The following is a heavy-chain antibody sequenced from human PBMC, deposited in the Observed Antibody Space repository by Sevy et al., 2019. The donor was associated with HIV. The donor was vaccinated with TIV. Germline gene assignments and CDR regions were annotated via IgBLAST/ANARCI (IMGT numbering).Heavy chain of an antibody. D-gene: IGHD3-3*01. CDR1: GFTFSSYW. Sequence: GGSLRLSCVASGFTFSSYWMSWVRQAPGKGLEWVANIKQDGSEKYYVDSVKGRFTISRDNAKNSLYLQMNSLRAEDTAVYYCARFPLTIFGVVIGHGMDVWGQGTTVTVSS. CDR3: ARFPLTIFGVVIGHGMDV. CDR2: IKQDGSEK. J-gene: IGHJ6*02. V-gene: IGHV3-7*01.